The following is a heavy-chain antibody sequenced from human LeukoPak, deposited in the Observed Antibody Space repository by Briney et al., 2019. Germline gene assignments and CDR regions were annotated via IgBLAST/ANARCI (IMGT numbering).Heavy chain of an antibody. J-gene: IGHJ5*02. V-gene: IGHV3-48*03. CDR3: ARDPVVAATPMIYGWFDP. D-gene: IGHD2-15*01. CDR1: GFTFSSYE. Sequence: PGGSLRLSCAASGFTFSSYEMNWVRQAPGKGLEWVSYISSSGSTIYYADSVKGRFTISRDNAKNSLYLQMNSLRAEDTAVYYCARDPVVAATPMIYGWFDPWGQGTLVTVSS. CDR2: ISSSGSTI.